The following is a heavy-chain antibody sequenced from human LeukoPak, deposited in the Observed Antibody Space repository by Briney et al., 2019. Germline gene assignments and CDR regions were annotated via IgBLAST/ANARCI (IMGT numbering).Heavy chain of an antibody. Sequence: SETLSLTCAVSGGSISSGGYSWSWIRQPPGKGLEWIGYIYHSGSTYYNPSLKSRVTISVDRSKNQFSLKLSSVTAADTAVYYCARGDCSSTSCYMIGYWGQGTLVTVSS. V-gene: IGHV4-30-2*01. CDR3: ARGDCSSTSCYMIGY. D-gene: IGHD2-2*02. J-gene: IGHJ4*02. CDR1: GGSISSGGYS. CDR2: IYHSGST.